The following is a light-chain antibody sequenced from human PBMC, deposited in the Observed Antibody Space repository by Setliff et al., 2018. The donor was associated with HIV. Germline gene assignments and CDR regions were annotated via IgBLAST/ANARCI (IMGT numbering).Light chain of an antibody. V-gene: IGLV2-23*01. Sequence: QSALAQPASVSGSPGQSITISCTGTSSDVGSYNRVSWYQQHPGKAPKLMIYEGSKRPSGVSNRFSGSKSGNTASLTISGLQAEDEADYYCCPYAGSSSLYVFGTGTKVTVL. CDR1: SSDVGSYNR. CDR3: CPYAGSSSLYV. CDR2: EGS. J-gene: IGLJ1*01.